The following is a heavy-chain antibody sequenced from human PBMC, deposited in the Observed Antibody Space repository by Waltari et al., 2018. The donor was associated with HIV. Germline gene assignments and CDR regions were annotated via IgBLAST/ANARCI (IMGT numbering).Heavy chain of an antibody. CDR3: ARDPVVGSGFDI. CDR1: GGSLRSGDYY. J-gene: IGHJ3*02. V-gene: IGHV4-30-4*01. D-gene: IGHD2-2*01. CDR2: IYYSGST. Sequence: QVQLQESGPGLVKPSQTLYLTCTVPGGSLRSGDYYWSWLRQPPGKGLEWIGYIYYSGSTYYNPSLKSRVTISVDTSKNQFSLKLSSVTAADTAVYYCARDPVVGSGFDIWGQGTMVTVSS.